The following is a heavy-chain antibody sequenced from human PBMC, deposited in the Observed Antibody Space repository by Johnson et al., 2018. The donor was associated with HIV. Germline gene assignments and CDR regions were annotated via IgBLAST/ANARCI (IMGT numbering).Heavy chain of an antibody. V-gene: IGHV3-74*02. J-gene: IGHJ3*01. CDR1: GFTFRSYW. CDR3: ARSGPNWAFDF. Sequence: VQLVESGGGLVQPGGSLILSCAASGFTFRSYWMHWVRQAPGKGLVWVSRISSDGSSTYYADSVKGRFTISRDNAKNTMFVQMNSLRAEDTAVYYCARSGPNWAFDFWGQGTMVTVSS. D-gene: IGHD1-1*01. CDR2: ISSDGSST.